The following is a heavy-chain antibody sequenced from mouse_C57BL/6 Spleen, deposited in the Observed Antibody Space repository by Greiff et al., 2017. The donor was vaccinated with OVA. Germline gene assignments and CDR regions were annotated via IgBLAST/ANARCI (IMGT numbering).Heavy chain of an antibody. Sequence: VQLQQSGAELVRPGASVKLSCTASGFNIKDDYMHWVKQRPEQGLEWIGWIDPENGDTEYASKFQGKATITADTSSNTAYLQLSSLTSEDTAVYYCTTDYYGSSHFAYWGQGTLSLSLQ. J-gene: IGHJ3*01. CDR2: IDPENGDT. V-gene: IGHV14-4*01. CDR1: GFNIKDDY. CDR3: TTDYYGSSHFAY. D-gene: IGHD1-1*01.